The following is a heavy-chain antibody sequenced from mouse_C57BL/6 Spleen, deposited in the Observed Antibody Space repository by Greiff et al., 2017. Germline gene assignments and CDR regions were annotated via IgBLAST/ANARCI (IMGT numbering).Heavy chain of an antibody. CDR2: INPNDGGT. CDR1: GYTFTDYN. J-gene: IGHJ3*01. D-gene: IGHD6-1*01. Sequence: VQLQQSGPELVKPGASVKMSCKASGYTFTDYNMHWVKQSHGKSLEWIGYINPNDGGTSYNQKFKGKATLTVNKSSSTAYMELRSLTSEDSAVYYCARSASGSPWFAYWGQGTLVTVSA. CDR3: ARSASGSPWFAY. V-gene: IGHV1-22*01.